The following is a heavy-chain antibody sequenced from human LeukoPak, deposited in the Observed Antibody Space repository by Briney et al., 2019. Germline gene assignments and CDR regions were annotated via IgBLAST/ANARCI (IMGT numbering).Heavy chain of an antibody. V-gene: IGHV3-66*02. CDR2: IYSGGST. CDR1: GFTVSSNY. CDR3: ASQTAVLRFLEWLSPYGMDV. J-gene: IGHJ6*02. Sequence: GGSLRLSCAASGFTVSSNYMSWVRQAPGKGLEWVSVIYSGGSTYYADSVEGRFTISRDNSKNTLYLQMNSLRAEDTAVYYCASQTAVLRFLEWLSPYGMDVWGQETTVTVSS. D-gene: IGHD3-3*01.